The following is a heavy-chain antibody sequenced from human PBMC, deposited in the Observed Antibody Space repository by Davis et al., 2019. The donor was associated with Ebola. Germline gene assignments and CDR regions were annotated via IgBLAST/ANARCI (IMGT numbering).Heavy chain of an antibody. CDR3: AKGGDTTVMGFDY. Sequence: PGGSLRLSCAASGFLLRDYSFNWVRQAPGKGLEWVSGISGSGGSTYYADSVKGRFTISRDNSKNTLYLQMNSLRVEDTAVYYCAKGGDTTVMGFDYWGQGTLVTVSS. V-gene: IGHV3-23*01. J-gene: IGHJ4*02. CDR1: GFLLRDYS. D-gene: IGHD2-8*01. CDR2: ISGSGGST.